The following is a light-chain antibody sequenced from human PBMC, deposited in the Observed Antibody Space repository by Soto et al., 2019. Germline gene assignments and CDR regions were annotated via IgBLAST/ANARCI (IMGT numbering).Light chain of an antibody. CDR1: SSDVGGYNY. J-gene: IGLJ2*01. CDR2: DVS. V-gene: IGLV2-14*03. Sequence: QSVLTQAASVSGSPGQSITMSCTGTSSDVGGYNYVSWYQQHPGKAPKLMIYDVSNRPSGVSNRFSGSKSGNTASLTISGLQAEDEADYYCSSYTSSSTLVFGGGTQLTVL. CDR3: SSYTSSSTLV.